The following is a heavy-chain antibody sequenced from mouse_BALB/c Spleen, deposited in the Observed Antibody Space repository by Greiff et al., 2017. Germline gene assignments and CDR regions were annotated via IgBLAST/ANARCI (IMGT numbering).Heavy chain of an antibody. Sequence: EVQLVESGGGLVQPGGSLRLSCATSGFTFTDYYMSWVRQPPGKALEWLGFIRNKANGYTTEYSASVKGRFTISRDNSQSILYLQMNTLRAEDSATYYCAREGTATYAMDYWGQGTSVTVSS. CDR2: IRNKANGYTT. CDR1: GFTFTDYY. V-gene: IGHV7-3*02. CDR3: AREGTATYAMDY. J-gene: IGHJ4*01. D-gene: IGHD1-2*01.